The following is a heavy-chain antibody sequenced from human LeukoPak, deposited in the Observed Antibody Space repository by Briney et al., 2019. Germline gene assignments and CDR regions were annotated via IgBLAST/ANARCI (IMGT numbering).Heavy chain of an antibody. D-gene: IGHD3-3*01. CDR3: ARGPTISFMDV. Sequence: PSETLSLTCTVSGGSVNSSSYYWGWIRQPPGKGLEWIGSIYYSGSTYYNPSLKSRVTISVDTSKNQFSLKLSSVTAADTAVYYCARGPTISFMDVWGKGTTVTVSS. CDR1: GGSVNSSSYY. V-gene: IGHV4-39*07. J-gene: IGHJ6*03. CDR2: IYYSGST.